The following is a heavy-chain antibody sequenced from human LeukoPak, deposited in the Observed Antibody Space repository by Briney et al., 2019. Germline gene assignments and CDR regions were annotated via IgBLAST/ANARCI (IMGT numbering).Heavy chain of an antibody. CDR1: GGSISSGGYY. V-gene: IGHV4-31*03. Sequence: MPSETLSLTCTVSGGSISSGGYYWSWIRQHPGKGLEWIGYIYYSGSTYYNPSLKSRVTISVDRSKNQFSLKLSSVTAADTAVYYCARGDSSGYYQNWFDPWGQGTLVTVSS. CDR2: IYYSGST. D-gene: IGHD3-22*01. J-gene: IGHJ5*02. CDR3: ARGDSSGYYQNWFDP.